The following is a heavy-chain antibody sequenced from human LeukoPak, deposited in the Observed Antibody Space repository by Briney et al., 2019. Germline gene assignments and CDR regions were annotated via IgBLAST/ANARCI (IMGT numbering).Heavy chain of an antibody. Sequence: SETLSLTCTVSGGSISSSSYYWGWIRQPPGKGLEWIGSIYYSGSTYYNPSLKSRVTISVDTSKNQFSLKLSSVTAADTAVYYCASGSWYYYDSSGYPGFDPWGQGTLVTVSS. CDR1: GGSISSSSYY. J-gene: IGHJ5*02. CDR3: ASGSWYYYDSSGYPGFDP. D-gene: IGHD3-22*01. V-gene: IGHV4-39*07. CDR2: IYYSGST.